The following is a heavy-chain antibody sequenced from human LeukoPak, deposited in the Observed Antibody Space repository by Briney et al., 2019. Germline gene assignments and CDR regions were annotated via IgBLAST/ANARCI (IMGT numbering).Heavy chain of an antibody. Sequence: SVKVSCMASVGTFTSDAVSWGRQAPGPGREWRGGIIPIFGIANYAQKSQGRVTITADESTSTAYMQLSSRRSEDTAVYYCAREQRGRVGYSYGYGAFDIWGQGTMVTVSS. CDR3: AREQRGRVGYSYGYGAFDI. CDR1: VGTFTSDA. V-gene: IGHV1-69*01. D-gene: IGHD5-18*01. CDR2: IIPIFGIA. J-gene: IGHJ3*02.